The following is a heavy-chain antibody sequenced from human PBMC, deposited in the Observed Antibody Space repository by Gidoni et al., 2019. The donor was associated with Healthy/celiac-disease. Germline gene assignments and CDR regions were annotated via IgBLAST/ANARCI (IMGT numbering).Heavy chain of an antibody. CDR2: IYYSGST. CDR3: ARNGQLVVGYYYMDV. J-gene: IGHJ6*03. Sequence: QVQLQESGPGLVKPSETLSLTCTVSGGSISSYYWSWIRQPPGKGLEWIGYIYYSGSTNYNPSLKSRVTISVDTSKNQFSLKLSSVTAADTAVYYCARNGQLVVGYYYMDVWGKGTTVTVSS. D-gene: IGHD6-6*01. V-gene: IGHV4-59*01. CDR1: GGSISSYY.